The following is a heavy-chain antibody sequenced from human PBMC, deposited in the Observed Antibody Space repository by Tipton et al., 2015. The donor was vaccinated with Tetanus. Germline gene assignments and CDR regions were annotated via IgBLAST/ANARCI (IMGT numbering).Heavy chain of an antibody. Sequence: TLSLTCTVSGGSISSYYWTWIRQPPGRGLEWIGYVHYSGSTNYSPSLRSRVTLSVDTSKNQFSLKLSSVTAADTAVYYCARYSIVATSNNWFDPWGQGTLVTVSS. D-gene: IGHD5-12*01. CDR3: ARYSIVATSNNWFDP. CDR2: VHYSGST. V-gene: IGHV4-59*08. CDR1: GGSISSYY. J-gene: IGHJ5*02.